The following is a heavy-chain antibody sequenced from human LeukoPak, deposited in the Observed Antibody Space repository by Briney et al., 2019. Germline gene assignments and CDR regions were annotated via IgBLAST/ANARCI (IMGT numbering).Heavy chain of an antibody. CDR3: ARRTTGDDY. Sequence: PGGSLRLSCAASGFTFSNYEMNWVRQAPGRGLEWVSYISSSGLTMYYADSVKGRFTISRDNAKNSLYLQMNSLRAEDTGVYYCARRTTGDDYWGQGTLVTVSS. CDR1: GFTFSNYE. J-gene: IGHJ4*02. V-gene: IGHV3-48*03. D-gene: IGHD4-17*01. CDR2: ISSSGLTM.